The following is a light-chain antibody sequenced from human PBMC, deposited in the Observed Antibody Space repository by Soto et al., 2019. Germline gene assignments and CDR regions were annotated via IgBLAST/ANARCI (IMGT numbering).Light chain of an antibody. Sequence: EIVLTQSPGTLSLSPGERATLSFRASQSVSSSYLAWYQQKPGQAPRLLIYGASSRATGIPDRFSGSGSGTDFTLAISGRQSEDFAVYYCQQYNNWPSITFGPGTRLEI. J-gene: IGKJ5*01. CDR3: QQYNNWPSIT. CDR1: QSVSSSY. CDR2: GAS. V-gene: IGKV3-20*01.